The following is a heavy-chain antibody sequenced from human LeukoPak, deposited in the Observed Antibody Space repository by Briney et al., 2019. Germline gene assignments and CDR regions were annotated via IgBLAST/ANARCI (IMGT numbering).Heavy chain of an antibody. Sequence: GGSLRLSCAASGFSFSSYAMSWVRQAPGQGLEWVSAISGSGGSTYYADSVKGRFTISRDNSKNTLYLQMNSLRAEDTAVYYCAKSALMIYDILTGLGYYFDYWGQGTLVTVSS. D-gene: IGHD3-9*01. CDR3: AKSALMIYDILTGLGYYFDY. CDR2: ISGSGGST. V-gene: IGHV3-23*01. J-gene: IGHJ4*02. CDR1: GFSFSSYA.